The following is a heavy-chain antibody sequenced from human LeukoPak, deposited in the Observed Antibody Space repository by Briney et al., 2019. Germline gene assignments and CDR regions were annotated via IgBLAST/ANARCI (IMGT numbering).Heavy chain of an antibody. CDR1: GYTFTNYG. Sequence: ASVKVSCKASGYTFTNYGITWVRQAPGQGLEWMGWISAYKGNTNYAQNLQGRVTMTTDTSTSTVYMELWSLRSDDTAVYYCARDRVVRGVTDAFDTWGQGTMVTVSS. V-gene: IGHV1-18*01. D-gene: IGHD3-10*01. J-gene: IGHJ3*02. CDR3: ARDRVVRGVTDAFDT. CDR2: ISAYKGNT.